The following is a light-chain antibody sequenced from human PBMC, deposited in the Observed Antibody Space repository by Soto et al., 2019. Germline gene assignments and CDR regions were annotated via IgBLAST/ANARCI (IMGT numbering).Light chain of an antibody. Sequence: EIVLTQSPSTLSLSPGERATLSCRASQSVSSSYLAWYQQKPGQAPRLLIYGASSRATGIPDRFSGSGSGTDFTLTISRLEPEDFAVYYCQQYTNSHLTFGPGTKVDIK. J-gene: IGKJ3*01. CDR3: QQYTNSHLT. V-gene: IGKV3-20*01. CDR2: GAS. CDR1: QSVSSSY.